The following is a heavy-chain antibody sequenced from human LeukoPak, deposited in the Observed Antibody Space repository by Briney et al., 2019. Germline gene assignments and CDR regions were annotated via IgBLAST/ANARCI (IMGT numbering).Heavy chain of an antibody. J-gene: IGHJ4*02. V-gene: IGHV3-73*01. CDR3: IRQECSGGSCSYVDY. Sequence: GGALKLSCAASGFDFSGFYMHWVRQASGRGLEWVGLIRSKPSSYTTVYAASVKGRFTISRDDSKNTAYLQMNSLKAEDTAVYYCIRQECSGGSCSYVDYWGQGTLVTVSS. CDR1: GFDFSGFY. CDR2: IRSKPSSYTT. D-gene: IGHD2-15*01.